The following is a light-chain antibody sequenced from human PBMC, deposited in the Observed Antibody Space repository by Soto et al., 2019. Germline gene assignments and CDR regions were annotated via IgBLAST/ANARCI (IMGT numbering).Light chain of an antibody. Sequence: EIVLTQSPATLALSPGERATLSCRASQDFSDFLAWYQQKPGQAPRLLIYDASKRAAGIPVRFSGSGSGTDFTLTTSSVESADFAVYYCQQRSHWPLTFGQGTLLEMK. CDR1: QDFSDF. V-gene: IGKV3-11*01. CDR3: QQRSHWPLT. CDR2: DAS. J-gene: IGKJ5*01.